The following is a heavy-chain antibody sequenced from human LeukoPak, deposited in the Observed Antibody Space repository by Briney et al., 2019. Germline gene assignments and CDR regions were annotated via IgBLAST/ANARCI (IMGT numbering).Heavy chain of an antibody. J-gene: IGHJ4*02. D-gene: IGHD4-11*01. CDR3: AKIGNYDLDY. CDR2: KSYDGSNK. CDR1: GFTFSSYG. V-gene: IGHV3-30*18. Sequence: GGSLRLSCAASGFTFSSYGMHWVRQAPGKGLEWVAVKSYDGSNKYYADSVKGRFTISRDNSKNTLYLQMNSLRAEDTAVYYCAKIGNYDLDYWGQGTLVTVSS.